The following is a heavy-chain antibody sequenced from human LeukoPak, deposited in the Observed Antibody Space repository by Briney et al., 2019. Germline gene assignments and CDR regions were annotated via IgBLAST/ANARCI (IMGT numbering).Heavy chain of an antibody. V-gene: IGHV4-59*01. CDR1: GGSISSYY. Sequence: SETLSLTCTVSGGSISSYYWSWIRQPPGKGLEWIGYIYYSGSTNYNPSLKSRVTISVDTSKNQFSLKLSSVTAADTAVYYCAREAPDYGGLDYWGQGTLVTVSS. CDR2: IYYSGST. CDR3: AREAPDYGGLDY. D-gene: IGHD4-23*01. J-gene: IGHJ4*02.